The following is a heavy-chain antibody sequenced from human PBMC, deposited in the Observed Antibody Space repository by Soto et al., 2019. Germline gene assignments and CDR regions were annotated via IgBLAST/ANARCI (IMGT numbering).Heavy chain of an antibody. V-gene: IGHV1-8*01. CDR3: ARENRYKWKDEGWFEP. Sequence: VSSVKVSCKASGYSFSDYDINWVRQATGQGPEWMGWMNPNSGNTGYAQKFQGRVTMTRNTSINTAYMELSSLGSEDTAVYYCARENRYKWKDEGWFEPWRQGTLVTGSS. CDR2: MNPNSGNT. D-gene: IGHD1-20*01. CDR1: GYSFSDYD. J-gene: IGHJ5*02.